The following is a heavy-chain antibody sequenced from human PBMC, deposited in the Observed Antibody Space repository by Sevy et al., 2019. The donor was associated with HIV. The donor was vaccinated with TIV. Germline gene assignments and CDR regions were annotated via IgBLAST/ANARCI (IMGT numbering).Heavy chain of an antibody. V-gene: IGHV6-1*01. CDR3: ARDLGSSLNWFDP. D-gene: IGHD1-26*01. J-gene: IGHJ5*02. CDR2: TYYRSKWYN. CDR1: GDSVSSNSAA. Sequence: KQSQTLSLTCAISGDSVSSNSAAWNWIRQSPSRGLEWLGRTYYRSKWYNDYAVSVKIRITINPDTSKNQFSLQLNSVTTEDTAEYYCARDLGSSLNWFDPWGQGTLVTVSS.